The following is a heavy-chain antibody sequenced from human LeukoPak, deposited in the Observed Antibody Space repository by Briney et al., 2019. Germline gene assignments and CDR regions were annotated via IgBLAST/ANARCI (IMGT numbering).Heavy chain of an antibody. J-gene: IGHJ4*02. CDR3: ARIGVSGSYWDFDQ. CDR1: GYTFTDYY. Sequence: ASVKVSCKASGYTFTDYYIHWVRQAPGQGGQGLEWIGWVTPNSGGTSYAQKFQGRVTMTRDTSISTAYMELSSLRSDDTAMYYCARIGVSGSYWDFDQWGQGTLVTVSS. D-gene: IGHD1-26*01. V-gene: IGHV1-2*02. CDR2: VTPNSGGT.